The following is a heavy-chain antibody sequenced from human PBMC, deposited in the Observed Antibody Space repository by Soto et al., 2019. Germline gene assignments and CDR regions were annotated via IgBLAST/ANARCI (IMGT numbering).Heavy chain of an antibody. D-gene: IGHD1-1*01. CDR1: GFTFSSYG. CDR3: AKPSTTTNWYLFDY. CDR2: MSYDGSNI. Sequence: SLRLSCAASGFTFSSYGMHWVRQAPGKGLEWVAVMSYDGSNIHYADSVKGRFTISRDNPKKTLYLQMNSLRAEDTAVYYCAKPSTTTNWYLFDYWGQGALVTVSS. J-gene: IGHJ4*02. V-gene: IGHV3-30*18.